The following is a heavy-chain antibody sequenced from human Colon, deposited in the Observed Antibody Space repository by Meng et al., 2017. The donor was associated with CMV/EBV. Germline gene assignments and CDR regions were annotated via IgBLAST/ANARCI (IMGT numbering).Heavy chain of an antibody. CDR1: GGTFSSYA. CDR2: IIPIFGTA. CDR3: ARGKSISDGAQVFDY. D-gene: IGHD4/OR15-4a*01. Sequence: SVKVSCKASGGTFSSYAISWVRQAPGQGLEWMGGIIPIFGTANYAQKFQGRVTITTDESTSTAYMELSSLRSEDTAVYYCARGKSISDGAQVFDYWGQGTLVTVSS. J-gene: IGHJ4*02. V-gene: IGHV1-69*05.